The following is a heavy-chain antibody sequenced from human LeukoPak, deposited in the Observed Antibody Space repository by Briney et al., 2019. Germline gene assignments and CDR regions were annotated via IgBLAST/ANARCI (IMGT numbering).Heavy chain of an antibody. J-gene: IGHJ4*02. D-gene: IGHD6-19*01. CDR2: TYSRSKLYN. V-gene: IGHV6-1*01. CDR1: GDSVSSNSAA. CDR3: ARGTSSGWYYSFDY. Sequence: QTLSLPFSISGDSVSSNSAAWNWIRQSPSRGLEWLGRTYSRSKLYNDYAVCVKSRITINPDTTKNQFSLQLNSVTPEDTAVYYCARGTSSGWYYSFDYWGQGTLVTVSS.